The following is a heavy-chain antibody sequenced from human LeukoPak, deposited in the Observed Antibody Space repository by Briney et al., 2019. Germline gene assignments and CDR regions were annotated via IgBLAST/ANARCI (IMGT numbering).Heavy chain of an antibody. CDR1: GYTFTSYD. Sequence: SVKVSCKASGYTFTSYDINWVRQATGQGLEWMGGIIPIFGTANYAQKFQGRVTITADKSTSTAYMELSSLRSEDTAVYYCASQYYYGSGSWWYFDYWGQGTLVTVSS. V-gene: IGHV1-69*06. J-gene: IGHJ4*02. D-gene: IGHD3-10*01. CDR2: IIPIFGTA. CDR3: ASQYYYGSGSWWYFDY.